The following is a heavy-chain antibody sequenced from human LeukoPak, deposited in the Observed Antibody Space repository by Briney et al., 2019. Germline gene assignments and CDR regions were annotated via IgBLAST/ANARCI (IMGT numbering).Heavy chain of an antibody. CDR3: AKDFPRSVPWGGENEGGFDY. Sequence: PGGSLRLSCAASGFTFSSYAMSWVRQAPGKGLEWVSAISGSGGSTYYADSVKGRFTISRDNSKNTLYLQMNSLRAEDTAVYYCAKDFPRSVPWGGENEGGFDYWGQGTLVTVSS. D-gene: IGHD3-16*01. CDR2: ISGSGGST. V-gene: IGHV3-23*01. J-gene: IGHJ4*02. CDR1: GFTFSSYA.